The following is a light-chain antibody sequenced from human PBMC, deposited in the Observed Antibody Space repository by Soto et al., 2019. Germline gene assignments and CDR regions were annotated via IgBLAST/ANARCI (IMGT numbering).Light chain of an antibody. CDR3: ISYAGSSIWV. CDR2: DVN. J-gene: IGLJ3*02. V-gene: IGLV2-8*01. CDR1: SSDVGVYNY. Sequence: QSALTQPPSASGSPGQSVTISCTGTSSDVGVYNYVSWYQQHPGKAPKLMIYDVNKRPSGVPDRFSGSKSGNTASLTVSGLQAEVEADYYCISYAGSSIWVFGGGTKLTVL.